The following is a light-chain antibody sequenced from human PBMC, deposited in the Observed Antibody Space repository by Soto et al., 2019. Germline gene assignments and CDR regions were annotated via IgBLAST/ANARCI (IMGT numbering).Light chain of an antibody. CDR1: EGVLYSSNNKNY. J-gene: IGKJ1*01. CDR3: QQYLHNPRT. Sequence: DAVVTQSPDSLAAYLGETATINCKSSEGVLYSSNNKNYLAWYRQKPGQPPKXVIYWASTRESGVPERFSGSGSGTDSTLTISSLLAEDVEVYYCQQYLHNPRTCGQGTKVDIK. CDR2: WAS. V-gene: IGKV4-1*01.